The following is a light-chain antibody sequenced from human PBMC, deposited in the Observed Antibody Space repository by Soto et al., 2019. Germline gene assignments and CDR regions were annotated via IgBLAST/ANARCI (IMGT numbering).Light chain of an antibody. CDR3: QQYGRSPT. CDR1: QIVTSDY. CDR2: DAS. J-gene: IGKJ1*01. Sequence: EIVLTQSPGTLSLSPGERATLSCRASQIVTSDYLAWYRHKAGQAPRLLIYDASSRPTGIPDRFSGSGSGTGFTLTISRVEPEDFAVYYCQQYGRSPTFGQGTKVDIK. V-gene: IGKV3-20*01.